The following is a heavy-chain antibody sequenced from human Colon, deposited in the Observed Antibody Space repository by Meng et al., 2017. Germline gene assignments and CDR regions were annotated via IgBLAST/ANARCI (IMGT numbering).Heavy chain of an antibody. D-gene: IGHD2-21*02. V-gene: IGHV3-11*04. CDR3: ARDFGDWGDY. CDR2: ISSTGSTI. Sequence: GESLKISCTASGFTFSYHFMSWIRQAPGKGLEWVSYISSTGSTIYYADSVKGRFTISRDNAKNSLYLQMNSLRAEDTAVYYCARDFGDWGDYWGQGTLVNVSS. J-gene: IGHJ4*02. CDR1: GFTFSYHF.